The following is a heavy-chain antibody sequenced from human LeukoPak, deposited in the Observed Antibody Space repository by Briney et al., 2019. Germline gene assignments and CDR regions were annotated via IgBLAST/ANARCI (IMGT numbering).Heavy chain of an antibody. CDR3: ARDRGWPHAFDI. D-gene: IGHD1-26*01. V-gene: IGHV3-74*01. CDR2: INSDGSST. J-gene: IGHJ3*02. Sequence: SGGSLRLSCAASGFTFSTYWMHWVRQAPGKGLVWVSRINSDGSSTSYADSVKGRFTISRDNAKNTLYLQMNSLRAEDTAVYYCARDRGWPHAFDIWGQGTMVTVSS. CDR1: GFTFSTYW.